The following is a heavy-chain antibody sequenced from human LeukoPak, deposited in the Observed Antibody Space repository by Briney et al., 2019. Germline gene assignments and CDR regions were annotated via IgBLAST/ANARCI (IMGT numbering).Heavy chain of an antibody. D-gene: IGHD3-16*02. Sequence: SVKVSCKASGGTFSSYAISWVRQAPGQGLEWMGRIIPILGIANYAQKFQGRVTITADKSTSTAYMELSSLRSEDTAVYYCARGGLGELSAFDIWGQGTMVTVSS. CDR3: ARGGLGELSAFDI. CDR1: GGTFSSYA. J-gene: IGHJ3*02. CDR2: IIPILGIA. V-gene: IGHV1-69*04.